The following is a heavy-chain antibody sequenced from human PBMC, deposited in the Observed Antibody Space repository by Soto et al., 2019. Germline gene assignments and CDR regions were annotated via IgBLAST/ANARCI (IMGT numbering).Heavy chain of an antibody. CDR2: VDGSGYDT. V-gene: IGHV3-23*01. Sequence: PGGSLRLSCAASGFTFSSHAMGWLRQAPGTGPEWVAFVDGSGYDTSYAESVKGRFTVSRDNSDNSLYLHMDSLRAEDTGRYFCAREIFAAAYAATSAFALWGHGA. J-gene: IGHJ4*01. CDR1: GFTFSSHA. CDR3: AREIFAAAYAATSAFAL. D-gene: IGHD2-8*01.